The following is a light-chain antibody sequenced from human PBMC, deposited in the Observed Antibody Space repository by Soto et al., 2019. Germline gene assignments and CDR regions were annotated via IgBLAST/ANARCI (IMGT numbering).Light chain of an antibody. J-gene: IGKJ2*01. CDR3: QKYNSAPYT. CDR1: QGISNY. V-gene: IGKV1-27*01. Sequence: DIQMTQSPSPLSASVGDRVTITCRASQGISNYLAWYQQKPGKVPKLLIYAASTLQSEVPSRFSGSGSGTDFTLTISSLQPEDVATYYWQKYNSAPYTFGQGTKVEIK. CDR2: AAS.